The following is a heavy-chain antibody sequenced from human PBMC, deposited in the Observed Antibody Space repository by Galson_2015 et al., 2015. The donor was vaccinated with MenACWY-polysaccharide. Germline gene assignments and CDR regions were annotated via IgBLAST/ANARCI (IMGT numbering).Heavy chain of an antibody. CDR2: IKQDGSEK. J-gene: IGHJ5*02. V-gene: IGHV3-7*01. CDR1: GFTFSSYW. D-gene: IGHD6-13*01. Sequence: SLRLSCAASGFTFSSYWMSWVRQAPGRGLEWVANIKQDGSEKYYVDSVKGRFTISRDNAKNSLYLQMNSLRAEDTAVYYCARPRIAAAGNWFDPWGQGTLVTVSS. CDR3: ARPRIAAAGNWFDP.